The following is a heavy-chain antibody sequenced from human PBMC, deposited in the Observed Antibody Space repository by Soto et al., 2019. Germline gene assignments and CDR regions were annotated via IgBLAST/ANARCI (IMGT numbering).Heavy chain of an antibody. CDR2: IYHSGST. CDR3: ARGHEFFDY. CDR1: GGSIDSSS. J-gene: IGHJ4*02. Sequence: SETLSLTCTVSGGSIDSSSWSWIRQPPGKGLEWIGYIYHSGSTNHNPSLKSRVTISVDTSRNQFSLKLSSVTAADTAVYYCARGHEFFDYWGQGILVTVSS. V-gene: IGHV4-59*08. D-gene: IGHD3-10*01.